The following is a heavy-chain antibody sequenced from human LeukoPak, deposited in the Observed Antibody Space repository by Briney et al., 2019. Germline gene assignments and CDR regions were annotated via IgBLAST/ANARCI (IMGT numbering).Heavy chain of an antibody. CDR3: ARGYSSSPGGFDY. D-gene: IGHD6-6*01. Sequence: PGGSLRLSCAVSGFSFTDHWLHWVRQAPGKGLEWVALIWYDGSNKYYADSVKGRFTISRDNSRNTLYLQMNSLRAEDTAVYYCARGYSSSPGGFDYWGQGTLVTVSS. CDR1: GFSFTDHW. J-gene: IGHJ4*02. V-gene: IGHV3-33*08. CDR2: IWYDGSNK.